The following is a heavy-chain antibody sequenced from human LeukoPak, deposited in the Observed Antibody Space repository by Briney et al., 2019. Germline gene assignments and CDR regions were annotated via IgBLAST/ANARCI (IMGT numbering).Heavy chain of an antibody. CDR1: GFTFSSYW. J-gene: IGHJ4*02. V-gene: IGHV3-7*01. D-gene: IGHD5-18*01. CDR2: INQDGSEK. CDR3: ARHRGYSYGYRDY. Sequence: PGGSLRLSCAASGFTFSSYWMSWLRQAPGKGLEWVANINQDGSEKYYVDSVKGRFTMSRDNAKNSLYLQMNSLRAEDTAVYYCARHRGYSYGYRDYWGQGTLVTVSS.